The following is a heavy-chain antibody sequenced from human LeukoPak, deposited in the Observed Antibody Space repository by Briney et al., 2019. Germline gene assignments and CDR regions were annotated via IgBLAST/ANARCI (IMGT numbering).Heavy chain of an antibody. J-gene: IGHJ4*02. CDR3: SKGYDYVWRSYRSQFDY. CDR2: ISGSGGGT. D-gene: IGHD3-16*02. Sequence: GGSLRLSCAASGVTFSSHAMRWVRQAAGKGLEWVSAISGSGGGTYYADSVKGRFTSSRDNSKNTLYLQMNSLRAEDTAVYYCSKGYDYVWRSYRSQFDYWGQGTLVTVSS. CDR1: GVTFSSHA. V-gene: IGHV3-23*01.